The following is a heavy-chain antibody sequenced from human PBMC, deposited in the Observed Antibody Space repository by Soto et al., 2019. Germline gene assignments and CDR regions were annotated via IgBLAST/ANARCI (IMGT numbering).Heavy chain of an antibody. CDR1: GFTFSSYG. J-gene: IGHJ4*02. V-gene: IGHV3-30*03. CDR2: ISHDGSNR. D-gene: IGHD3-16*01. Sequence: QVQLVESGGGVVQPGRSLRLSCAASGFTFSSYGMHWVRQAPGKGLEWISLISHDGSNRYYADSVKGRFTISRDNSNNTLCLQLNSLRPEDTAMYYCFGNLFWRGYWGQGALVTVSS. CDR3: FGNLFWRGY.